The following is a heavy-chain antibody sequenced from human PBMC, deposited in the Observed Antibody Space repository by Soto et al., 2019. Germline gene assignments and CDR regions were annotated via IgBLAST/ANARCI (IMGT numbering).Heavy chain of an antibody. CDR2: INADNGET. CDR3: ARFVLRGLIIKSWFDT. J-gene: IGHJ5*02. V-gene: IGHV1-3*01. Sequence: GASVKVSCKASGYTFTTYTIHWMRQAPGQSLAWMGWINADNGETKISQKFQGRVTITRNTSAGSAYMELSSLRSEDTAVYYCARFVLRGLIIKSWFDTWGQGTLVTVSS. CDR1: GYTFTTYT. D-gene: IGHD3-10*01.